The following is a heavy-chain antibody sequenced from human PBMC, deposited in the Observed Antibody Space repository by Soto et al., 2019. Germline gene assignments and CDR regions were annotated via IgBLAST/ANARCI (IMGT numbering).Heavy chain of an antibody. D-gene: IGHD2-2*01. J-gene: IGHJ4*02. CDR3: ARRGPYQLLPPRSYYFDY. V-gene: IGHV4-34*01. Sequence: QVQLQQWGAGLLKPSETLSLTCAVYGGSFSGYYWSWIRQPPGKGLEWIGEINHSGSTNYNPSLKSRVTISVHTSKNQFSLQLSSVPAADAAVYYCARRGPYQLLPPRSYYFDYWGQGTLVTVSS. CDR2: INHSGST. CDR1: GGSFSGYY.